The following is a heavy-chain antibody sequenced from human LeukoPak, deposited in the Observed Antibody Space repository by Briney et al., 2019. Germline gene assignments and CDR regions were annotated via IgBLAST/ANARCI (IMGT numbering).Heavy chain of an antibody. Sequence: GGSLRLSCAASGFTFSSYGMHWVRQAPGKGLEWVAFIRYDGSNKYYADSVKGRFTISRDNSKNTLCLQMNSLRAEGRAVYYCAKENYGVRKGGYYFDYWGQGTLVTVSS. CDR1: GFTFSSYG. J-gene: IGHJ4*02. CDR3: AKENYGVRKGGYYFDY. CDR2: IRYDGSNK. V-gene: IGHV3-30*02. D-gene: IGHD4-17*01.